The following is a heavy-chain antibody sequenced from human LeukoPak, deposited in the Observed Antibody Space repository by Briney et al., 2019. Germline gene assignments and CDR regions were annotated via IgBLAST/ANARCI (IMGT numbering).Heavy chain of an antibody. CDR3: AKDRSGSGYFAY. Sequence: GGSLRLSCAASGFTFSSYSMSWVRQAPGKGLEWVSRISSGGGTTDYTDSVKGRFTISRDTSKNTLYLQMNSLGAEATAVYYCAKDRSGSGYFAYWGQGTLVTVSS. D-gene: IGHD3-10*01. J-gene: IGHJ4*02. CDR2: ISSGGGTT. CDR1: GFTFSSYS. V-gene: IGHV3-23*01.